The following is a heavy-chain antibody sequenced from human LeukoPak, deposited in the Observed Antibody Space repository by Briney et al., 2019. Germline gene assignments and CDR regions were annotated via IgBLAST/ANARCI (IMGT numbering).Heavy chain of an antibody. D-gene: IGHD5-24*01. J-gene: IGHJ4*02. V-gene: IGHV3-48*03. Sequence: RPGGSRRLSCAASGFTFSNYEMNWVRQAPGKGLEWVSYISSSGSTIYYADSVKGRFTISRDNAENSLYLQMSSLRAEDTAVYYCVSGGMATTYYWGQGTLVTVSS. CDR1: GFTFSNYE. CDR2: ISSSGSTI. CDR3: VSGGMATTYY.